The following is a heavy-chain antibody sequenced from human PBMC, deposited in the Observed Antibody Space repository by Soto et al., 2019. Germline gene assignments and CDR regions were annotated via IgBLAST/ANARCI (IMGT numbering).Heavy chain of an antibody. D-gene: IGHD2-15*01. J-gene: IGHJ3*02. CDR3: ARGSGPNDAFDI. CDR2: IYYSGST. Sequence: PSETLSLTCTVSGGSISSGGYYWSWIRQHPGKGLEWIGYIYYSGSTYYNPSLKSRVTISVDTSKNQFSLKLSSVTAADTAVYNCARGSGPNDAFDIWGQGTMVTVSS. CDR1: GGSISSGGYY. V-gene: IGHV4-31*03.